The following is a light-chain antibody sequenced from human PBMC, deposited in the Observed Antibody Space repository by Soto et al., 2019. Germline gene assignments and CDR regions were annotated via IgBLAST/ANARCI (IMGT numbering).Light chain of an antibody. Sequence: QSVLTQPASVSGSPGQSITISCTGTSSDVGGYKYVSWYQQHPGKAPKLLIYTVSNRPSGVSNRFSGSKSGNTASLTISGLQAEDEADYYCSPYTSSSSYVFGTGTKVTVL. V-gene: IGLV2-14*01. CDR2: TVS. CDR3: SPYTSSSSYV. J-gene: IGLJ1*01. CDR1: SSDVGGYKY.